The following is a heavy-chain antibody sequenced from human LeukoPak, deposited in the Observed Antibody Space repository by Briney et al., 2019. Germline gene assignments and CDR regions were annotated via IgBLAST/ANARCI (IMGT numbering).Heavy chain of an antibody. Sequence: GGSLRLSCAASGFTFSSYGMRWVRQAPGKGLEWVSAISGSGGSTYYADSAKGRFTISRDNSKNTLYLQMNSLRAEDTAVYYCAKDIVVVTVAIDYFDYWGQGTLVTVSS. CDR2: ISGSGGST. D-gene: IGHD2-21*02. CDR1: GFTFSSYG. CDR3: AKDIVVVTVAIDYFDY. J-gene: IGHJ4*02. V-gene: IGHV3-23*01.